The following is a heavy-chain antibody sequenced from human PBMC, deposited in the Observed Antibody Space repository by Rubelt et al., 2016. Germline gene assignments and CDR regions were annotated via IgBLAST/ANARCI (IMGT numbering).Heavy chain of an antibody. CDR3: ARGTFRSGVGSAGMDV. V-gene: IGHV3-33*08. CDR1: GFTFSKAW. CDR2: IRDDGSNK. J-gene: IGHJ6*02. Sequence: VQLVEPGGGLVEPGESLRLSCTVSGFTFSKAWMNWVRQAPGKGLEWVAVIRDDGSNKYYADAVKGRFTISRENSRNTLYLQMNGLRAVDTAVYYCARGTFRSGVGSAGMDVWGQGTTVTVSS. D-gene: IGHD3-10*01.